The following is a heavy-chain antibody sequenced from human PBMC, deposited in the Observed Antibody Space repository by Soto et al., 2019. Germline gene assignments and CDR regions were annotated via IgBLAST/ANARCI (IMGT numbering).Heavy chain of an antibody. CDR1: GFSLTTSGVG. D-gene: IGHD3-3*01. CDR2: IYWDDAK. Sequence: QITLNESGPTQVKPRQTLTLTCTFSGFSLTTSGVGVGWIRQSPGKAPEWLALIYWDDAKRYRPSLKSRLTITKDTYKHQVVLTMADLDPADTATYYCAHRVLRTVFGLVTTTAIYFDFWGQGTPVAVSS. V-gene: IGHV2-5*02. J-gene: IGHJ4*02. CDR3: AHRVLRTVFGLVTTTAIYFDF.